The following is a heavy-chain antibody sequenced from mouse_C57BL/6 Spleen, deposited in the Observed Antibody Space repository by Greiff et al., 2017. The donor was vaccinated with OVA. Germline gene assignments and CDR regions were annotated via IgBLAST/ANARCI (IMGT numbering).Heavy chain of an antibody. V-gene: IGHV5-6*02. CDR1: GFTFSSYG. CDR2: ISSGGSYT. Sequence: EVKLVESGGDLVKPGGSLKLSCAASGFTFSSYGMSWVRQTPDKRLEWVATISSGGSYTYYPDSVKGRFTISRDNAKNTLYLQMGSLKSEDTAMYYCARLYDYVFDYWGQGTTLTVSS. J-gene: IGHJ2*01. D-gene: IGHD2-4*01. CDR3: ARLYDYVFDY.